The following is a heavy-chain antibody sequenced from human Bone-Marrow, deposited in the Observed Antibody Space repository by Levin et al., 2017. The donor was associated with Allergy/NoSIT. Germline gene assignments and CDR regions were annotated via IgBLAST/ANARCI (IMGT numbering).Heavy chain of an antibody. CDR3: ARDRGLMVHYFYGMDL. CDR1: GFRLSSYW. CDR2: IKQDGSEK. J-gene: IGHJ6*02. Sequence: GGSLRLSCEASGFRLSSYWMTWVRQAPGKGLEWVANIKQDGSEKNYVDSVRGRFIVSRDNAKNSLFLQMSSLRIDDTAVYYCARDRGLMVHYFYGMDLWGQGTAVTVSS. D-gene: IGHD2-8*01. V-gene: IGHV3-7*01.